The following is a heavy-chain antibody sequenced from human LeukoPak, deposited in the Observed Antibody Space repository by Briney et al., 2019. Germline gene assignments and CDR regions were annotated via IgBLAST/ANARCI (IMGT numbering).Heavy chain of an antibody. CDR1: GFTSNTYA. CDR3: AKGLAYCGGDCYDSLYPFDF. Sequence: GGSLRLSCAVSGFTSNTYAMSCVRQAPGKGLEWVSAISGSGANTYYADSVKGRFTISRDNSKSTLYLQMNSLRAEYTAVYHCAKGLAYCGGDCYDSLYPFDFWGQGTLVTVSS. V-gene: IGHV3-23*01. CDR2: ISGSGANT. J-gene: IGHJ4*02. D-gene: IGHD2-21*01.